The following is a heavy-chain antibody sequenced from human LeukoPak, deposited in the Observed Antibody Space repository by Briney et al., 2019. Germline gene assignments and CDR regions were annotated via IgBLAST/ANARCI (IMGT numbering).Heavy chain of an antibody. J-gene: IGHJ4*02. CDR3: ATLQFDYSNSDY. Sequence: ASVKVSCKASGGTFSSYAISWVRQAPGQGLEWMGGIIPIFGTANYAQKFQGRVTITADESTSTAYMELSSLRSEDTAVYYCATLQFDYSNSDYWGQGTLVTVSS. CDR1: GGTFSSYA. CDR2: IIPIFGTA. D-gene: IGHD4-11*01. V-gene: IGHV1-69*13.